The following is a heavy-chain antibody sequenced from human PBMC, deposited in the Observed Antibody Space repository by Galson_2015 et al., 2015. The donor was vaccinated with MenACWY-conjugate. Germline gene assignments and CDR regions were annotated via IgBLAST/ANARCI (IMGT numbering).Heavy chain of an antibody. CDR2: IYYVGST. CDR3: ARRGYSYGNMYYFDY. Sequence: ETLSLTCTISGGSITSHYWSWIRQPPGKGLEWIGYIYYVGSTNYNPALKSRFTISMDTSKNQFSLKLSSVTAADTAVYYCARRGYSYGNMYYFDYWGQGTLVSVSS. J-gene: IGHJ4*02. CDR1: GGSITSHY. D-gene: IGHD5-18*01. V-gene: IGHV4-59*08.